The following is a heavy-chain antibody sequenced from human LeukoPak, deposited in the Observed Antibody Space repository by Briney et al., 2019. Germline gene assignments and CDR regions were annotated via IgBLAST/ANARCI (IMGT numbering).Heavy chain of an antibody. CDR2: ISSSSSSI. V-gene: IGHV3-21*01. J-gene: IGHJ6*02. CDR3: ARTLVVVMYYGMDV. D-gene: IGHD3-22*01. Sequence: GGSLRLSCAASGFTFSSYGMNWVRQAPGKGLEWVSFISSSSSSIYYADSVKGRFTISRDNSKNTLYLQMNSLRAEDTAVYYCARTLVVVMYYGMDVWGQGTTVTVSS. CDR1: GFTFSSYG.